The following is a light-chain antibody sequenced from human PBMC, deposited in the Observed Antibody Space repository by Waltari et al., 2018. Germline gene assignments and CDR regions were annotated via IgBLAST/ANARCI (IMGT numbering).Light chain of an antibody. J-gene: IGLJ2*01. CDR3: CSYAGSNTLI. Sequence: QSALTQPASVSGSPGQSITISCTGPSSDVGRYNLVPRYQQYPGQAPKLMIYEVTRRPSGVSNRFSGSKSGTTAFLTISGLQAEDEADYYCCSYAGSNTLIFGGGTKVTVL. CDR2: EVT. V-gene: IGLV2-23*02. CDR1: SSDVGRYNL.